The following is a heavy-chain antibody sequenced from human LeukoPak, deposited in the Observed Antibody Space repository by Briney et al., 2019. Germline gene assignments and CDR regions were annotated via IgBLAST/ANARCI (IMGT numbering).Heavy chain of an antibody. J-gene: IGHJ4*02. D-gene: IGHD6-13*01. V-gene: IGHV3-7*04. CDR1: GFTFSTYW. CDR3: ARDGHQLGFWGQGTLVIVSSGEPSQPLSCFPRDGQLLGF. CDR2: IKQAGTEK. Sequence: GGSLRLPCVASGFTFSTYWMSWVRQAQGKGLELVANIKQAGTEKYSVDSVKGRFTISRDNAKNSLYLRMNSLRVEDTAVYYCARDGHQLGFWGQGTLVIVSSGEPSQPLSCFPRDGQLLGFWGQGTLVTVSS.